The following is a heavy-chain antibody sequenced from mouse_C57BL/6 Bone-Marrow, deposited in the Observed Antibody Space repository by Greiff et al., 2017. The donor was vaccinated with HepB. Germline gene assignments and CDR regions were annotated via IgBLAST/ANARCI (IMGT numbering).Heavy chain of an antibody. D-gene: IGHD3-3*01. V-gene: IGHV3-6*01. CDR2: ISYDGSN. Sequence: VQLQQSGPGLVKPSQSLSLTCSVTGYSFTSGYYWNWIRQSPGNKLEWMGYISYDGSNNYNPSLKNRISITRDTSKNQFFLKLNSVTTEDTATDYCSRDGDVRFAYWGQGTLVTVSS. CDR1: GYSFTSGYY. J-gene: IGHJ3*01. CDR3: SRDGDVRFAY.